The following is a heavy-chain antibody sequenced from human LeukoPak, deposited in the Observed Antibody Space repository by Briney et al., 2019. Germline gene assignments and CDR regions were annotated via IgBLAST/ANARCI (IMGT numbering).Heavy chain of an antibody. CDR3: ARGDYGAYFDY. CDR2: INTDGSTI. V-gene: IGHV3-74*01. J-gene: IGHJ4*02. CDR1: GFTFGNYW. D-gene: IGHD4-17*01. Sequence: GGSLGLSCAASGFTFGNYWMHWVRQVPGKGLVWVSRINTDGSTITYADSVKGRFTISRDNAKNKVYLQMSSLRAEDTAVYYCARGDYGAYFDYWGQGTLIIVSS.